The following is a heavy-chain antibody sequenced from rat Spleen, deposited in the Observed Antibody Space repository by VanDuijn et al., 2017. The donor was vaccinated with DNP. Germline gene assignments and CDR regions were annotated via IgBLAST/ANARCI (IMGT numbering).Heavy chain of an antibody. CDR1: GFTFSDYY. J-gene: IGHJ2*01. CDR3: ASHNSGYFDY. V-gene: IGHV5-7*01. CDR2: ISYNGGTP. Sequence: EVQLVESGGGLVQPGRSLKLSCAASGFTFSDYYMAWVRQAPAKGLEWVATISYNGGTPYYRDSVKGRFTISRDNAKSTLYLQMDSLRSEDTATYYCASHNSGYFDYWGQGVMVTVSS. D-gene: IGHD4-3*01.